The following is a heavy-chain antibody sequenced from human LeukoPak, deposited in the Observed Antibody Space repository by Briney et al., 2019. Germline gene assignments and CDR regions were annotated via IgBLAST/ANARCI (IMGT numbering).Heavy chain of an antibody. D-gene: IGHD5-24*01. CDR1: GGSISSSSYY. V-gene: IGHV4-39*01. CDR3: ARHRSKWLQSSFDY. J-gene: IGHJ4*02. Sequence: SETLSLTCTVSGGSISSSSYYWGWIRQPPGKGLEWIGSMFHSGSTYDNPFLKNRVTISADTSKNQFSLKLSSVTAADTAVYYCARHRSKWLQSSFDYWGQGTLVTVSS. CDR2: MFHSGST.